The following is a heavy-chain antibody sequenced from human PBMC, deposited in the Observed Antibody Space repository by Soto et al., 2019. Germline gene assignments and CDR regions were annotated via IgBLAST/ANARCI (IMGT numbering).Heavy chain of an antibody. CDR1: GFSIDDYA. J-gene: IGHJ5*02. CDR3: VKDRTMTEYRGYLDH. Sequence: EVQLVESGGGLVQPGRSLRLSCAASGFSIDDYAMHWVRQAPGKGLEWVTGISWNSGVIVYADSVKGRFTITRDTAKNSLYLQMNSLRSEDTALYYCVKDRTMTEYRGYLDHWGQGTLVTVSS. V-gene: IGHV3-9*01. D-gene: IGHD5-12*01. CDR2: ISWNSGVI.